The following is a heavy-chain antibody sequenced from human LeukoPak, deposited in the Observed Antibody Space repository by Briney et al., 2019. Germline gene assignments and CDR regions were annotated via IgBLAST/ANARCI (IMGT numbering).Heavy chain of an antibody. CDR1: GFTFSDYY. CDR3: AREGYGVPFDF. V-gene: IGHV3-11*01. D-gene: IGHD2-8*01. J-gene: IGHJ4*02. Sequence: GGSLRLSCAASGFTFSDYYMSWIRPAPGKGLEWVSYISSGGSMTDYADSVKGRFTISRDNAKNSLYLQMNSLRAEDTAVYYCAREGYGVPFDFWGQGTPVTVSS. CDR2: ISSGGSMT.